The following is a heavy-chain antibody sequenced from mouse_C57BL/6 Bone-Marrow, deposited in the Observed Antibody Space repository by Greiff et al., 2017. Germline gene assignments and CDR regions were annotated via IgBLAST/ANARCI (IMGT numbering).Heavy chain of an antibody. V-gene: IGHV1-55*01. CDR2: IYPGSGST. Sequence: QVQLQQPGAELVKPGASVKMSCKASGYTFTSYWITWVKQRPGQGLEWIGDIYPGSGSTNYNEKFKSKATLTVDTSSSTAYMQLSSLTSEDSAVYYCARLRATFPRFAYWGQGTLVTVSA. CDR1: GYTFTSYW. J-gene: IGHJ3*01. CDR3: ARLRATFPRFAY. D-gene: IGHD3-3*01.